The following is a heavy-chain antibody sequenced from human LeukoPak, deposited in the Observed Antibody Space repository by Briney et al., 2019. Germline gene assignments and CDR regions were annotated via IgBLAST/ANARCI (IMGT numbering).Heavy chain of an antibody. J-gene: IGHJ4*02. V-gene: IGHV1-69*05. Sequence: SVKVSCKASGGTFSSYAISWVRQAPGQGLEWMGRIIPIFGTANYAQKFQGRVTITTDESTSTAYMELSSLRSEDTAVYYCARAMVSGSYYLDYWGQGTLVTVSS. D-gene: IGHD1-26*01. CDR3: ARAMVSGSYYLDY. CDR1: GGTFSSYA. CDR2: IIPIFGTA.